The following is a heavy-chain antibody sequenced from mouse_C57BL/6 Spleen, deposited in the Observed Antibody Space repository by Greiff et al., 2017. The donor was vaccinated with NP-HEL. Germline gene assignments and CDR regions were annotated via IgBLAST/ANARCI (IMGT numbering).Heavy chain of an antibody. J-gene: IGHJ4*01. CDR2: ISSGSSTI. V-gene: IGHV5-17*01. D-gene: IGHD1-1*01. CDR3: ARRDYYGSTYAMDY. Sequence: EVNLVESGGGLVKPGGSLKLSCAASGFTFSDYGMHWVRQAPEKGLEWVAYISSGSSTIYYADTVKGRFTISRDNAKNTLFLQMTSLRSEDTAMYYCARRDYYGSTYAMDYWGQGTSVTVSS. CDR1: GFTFSDYG.